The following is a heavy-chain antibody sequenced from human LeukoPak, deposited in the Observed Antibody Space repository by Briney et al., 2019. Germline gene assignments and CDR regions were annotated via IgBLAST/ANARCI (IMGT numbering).Heavy chain of an antibody. Sequence: GGSLRLSCAASGFTFSSYSMNWVRQAPGKGLEWVSSISSSSSYIYYADSVKGRFTISRDNAKNSLYLQMNSLRAEDTAVYYCAGDREGTNGVCYTDYWGQGTLVTVSS. D-gene: IGHD2-8*01. CDR1: GFTFSSYS. CDR3: AGDREGTNGVCYTDY. V-gene: IGHV3-21*01. CDR2: ISSSSSYI. J-gene: IGHJ4*02.